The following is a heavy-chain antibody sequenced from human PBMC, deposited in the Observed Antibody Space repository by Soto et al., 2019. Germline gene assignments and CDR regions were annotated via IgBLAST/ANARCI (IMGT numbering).Heavy chain of an antibody. CDR3: CVIQRRDQHSTSGYWFDP. D-gene: IGHD2-2*01. V-gene: IGHV3-15*01. Sequence: PGGSLRLSCAASGFTFSHAWMSWVRQAPGKGLEWVGRIKSKADDETKDYGAPVRGRFTISRDDSQDILYLHMNSLRIEDTAVYYCCVIQRRDQHSTSGYWFDPWGPGTLVTV. CDR1: GFTFSHAW. J-gene: IGHJ5*02. CDR2: IKSKADDETK.